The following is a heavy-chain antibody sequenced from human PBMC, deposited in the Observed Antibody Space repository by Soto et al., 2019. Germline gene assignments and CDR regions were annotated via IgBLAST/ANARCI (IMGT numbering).Heavy chain of an antibody. CDR3: ARQLRDFDY. CDR2: ISTSGETV. D-gene: IGHD3-3*01. J-gene: IGHJ4*02. V-gene: IGHV3-48*02. CDR1: GFTFERYS. Sequence: GGSLRLSGVGSGFTFERYSMIWVRQAPGKGLEWVSYISTSGETVFYADSVKGRFTISRDNAKNSVFLQMNSLRDDDTAVYFCARQLRDFDYWGQGTLVTVSS.